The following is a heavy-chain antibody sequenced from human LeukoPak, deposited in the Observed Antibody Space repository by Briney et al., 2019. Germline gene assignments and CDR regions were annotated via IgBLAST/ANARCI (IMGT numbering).Heavy chain of an antibody. CDR1: GGSISSSNW. Sequence: PSGTLSLTCAVSGGSISSSNWWSWVRQPPGKGLEWIGEIYHSGSTYHNPSFESRVTMSVDTSNNQFSLRLSSVTAADTAVYYCARSSYYYAVDVWGQGTTVTVSS. CDR2: IYHSGST. CDR3: ARSSYYYAVDV. J-gene: IGHJ6*02. V-gene: IGHV4-4*02. D-gene: IGHD6-13*01.